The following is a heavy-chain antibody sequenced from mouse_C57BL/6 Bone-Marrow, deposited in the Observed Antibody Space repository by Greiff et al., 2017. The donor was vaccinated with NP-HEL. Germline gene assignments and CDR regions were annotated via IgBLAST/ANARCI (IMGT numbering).Heavy chain of an antibody. Sequence: EVHLVESGGGLVKPGGSLKLSCAASGFTFSDYGMHWVRQAPEKGLEWVAYISSGSSTIYYADTVKGRFTISRDNAKNTLFLQMTSLRSEDTAMYYCARRRWLLHYYAMDYWGQGTAVTVSS. V-gene: IGHV5-17*01. D-gene: IGHD2-3*01. CDR1: GFTFSDYG. CDR2: ISSGSSTI. J-gene: IGHJ4*01. CDR3: ARRRWLLHYYAMDY.